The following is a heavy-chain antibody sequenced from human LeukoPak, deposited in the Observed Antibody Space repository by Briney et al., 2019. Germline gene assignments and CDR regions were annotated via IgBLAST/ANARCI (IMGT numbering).Heavy chain of an antibody. Sequence: ASVKVSCKGFGYAFRNYAVVWLRQTPRQGLEWMGWISPHNGGTQYSQNLQGRITMTIDAPTSTAYMELRSLTSDDTAVYYCVRVWDYGPRGRLDFWGQGTLVSVSS. CDR2: ISPHNGGT. CDR3: VRVWDYGPRGRLDF. CDR1: GYAFRNYA. J-gene: IGHJ4*02. D-gene: IGHD4/OR15-4a*01. V-gene: IGHV1-18*01.